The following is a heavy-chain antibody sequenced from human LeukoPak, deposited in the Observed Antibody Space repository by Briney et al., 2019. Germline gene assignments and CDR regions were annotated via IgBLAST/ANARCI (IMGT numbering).Heavy chain of an antibody. Sequence: QTGGSLRLSCAASGFNFSSYAMSWVRQAPGKGLEWVSAIGGDGGRTYYADSVKGRFTISRDDSENTVSVQMNSLRAGDTAVYYCARDREEYTSGWWFDAFDLWGQGTVVTVSS. D-gene: IGHD6-19*01. CDR1: GFNFSSYA. CDR3: ARDREEYTSGWWFDAFDL. CDR2: IGGDGGRT. V-gene: IGHV3-23*01. J-gene: IGHJ3*01.